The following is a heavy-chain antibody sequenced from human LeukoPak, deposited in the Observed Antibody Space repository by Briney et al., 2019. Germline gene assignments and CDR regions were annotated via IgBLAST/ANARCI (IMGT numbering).Heavy chain of an antibody. D-gene: IGHD3-22*01. Sequence: GGSLRLSCAASGFTFSSYWMSWVRQAPGKGLEWVANIKQDGSEKYYVDSVKGRFTISRDNAKNSLYLQMNSLRAEDTAVYYCARGSSTYYYDSSGYPVGYWGQGTLVTVSS. CDR2: IKQDGSEK. CDR1: GFTFSSYW. CDR3: ARGSSTYYYDSSGYPVGY. J-gene: IGHJ4*02. V-gene: IGHV3-7*01.